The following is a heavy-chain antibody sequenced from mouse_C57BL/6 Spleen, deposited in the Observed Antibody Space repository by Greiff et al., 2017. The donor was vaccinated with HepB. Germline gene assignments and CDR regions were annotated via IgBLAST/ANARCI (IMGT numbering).Heavy chain of an antibody. CDR3: SKPYYSNYLAWFAY. D-gene: IGHD2-5*01. J-gene: IGHJ3*01. CDR1: GFSLTSYG. V-gene: IGHV2-3*01. CDR2: IWGDGST. Sequence: VMLVESGPGLVAPSQSLSITCTVSGFSLTSYGVSWVRQPPGKGLEWLGVIWGDGSTNYHSALISRLSISKDNSKSQVFLKLNSLQTDDTATYYCSKPYYSNYLAWFAYWGQGTLVTVSA.